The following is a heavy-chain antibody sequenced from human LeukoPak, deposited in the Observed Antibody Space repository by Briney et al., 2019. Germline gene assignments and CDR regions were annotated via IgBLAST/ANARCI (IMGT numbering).Heavy chain of an antibody. CDR2: INPNTGAT. J-gene: IGHJ4*02. Sequence: GASVKVSCTASGYTFSANLMNWVRQAPGQGLEWMGWINPNTGATHYAQKFQGRVAMTRDTSISTAYMGLSGLTSDDTAVYYCARDWVYCVGGYCYHQFDYWGQGTLVTVSS. CDR1: GYTFSANL. V-gene: IGHV1-2*02. D-gene: IGHD2-15*01. CDR3: ARDWVYCVGGYCYHQFDY.